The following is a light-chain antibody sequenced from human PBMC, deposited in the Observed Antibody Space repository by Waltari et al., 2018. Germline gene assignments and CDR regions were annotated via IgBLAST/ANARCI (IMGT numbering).Light chain of an antibody. J-gene: IGKJ3*01. CDR1: QSIPNNY. V-gene: IGKV3-20*01. CDR3: QQSGTSPFT. Sequence: IVLTQSPGTLSLSPGERATLSGRASQSIPNNYLAWYQQRPGRAPRLLIFIASSRATGIPDRFSGSGSGTDFTLTISRLEPEDFAVYYCQQSGTSPFTFGPGTKVDI. CDR2: IAS.